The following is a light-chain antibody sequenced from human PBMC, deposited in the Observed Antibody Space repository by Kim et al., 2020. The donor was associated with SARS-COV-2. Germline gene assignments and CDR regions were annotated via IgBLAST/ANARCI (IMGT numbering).Light chain of an antibody. CDR3: QQYHSWAPIT. V-gene: IGKV3D-15*01. CDR1: QNVVNR. J-gene: IGKJ5*01. CDR2: AAS. Sequence: EIVLTQSPATLSVSPGERAILSCRASQNVVNRLVWYQQKPGQAPRLLISAASTRATGIPDRFSGSGSGTDFTLTISSLQSEDSAVYYCQQYHSWAPITFDQGTRLEIK.